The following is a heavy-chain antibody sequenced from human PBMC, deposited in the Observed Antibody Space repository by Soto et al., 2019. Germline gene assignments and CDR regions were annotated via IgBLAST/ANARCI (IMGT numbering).Heavy chain of an antibody. CDR3: ARDYYDSSGKGGY. CDR1: GFTFSSYA. J-gene: IGHJ4*02. CDR2: ISYDGSNK. D-gene: IGHD3-22*01. Sequence: QVQLVESGGGVVQPGRSLRLSCAASGFTFSSYAMHWVRQAPGKGLEWVVVISYDGSNKYYADSVKGRFTISRDNSKNTLYLQMNSLRAEDTAVYYCARDYYDSSGKGGYWGQGTLVTVSS. V-gene: IGHV3-30-3*01.